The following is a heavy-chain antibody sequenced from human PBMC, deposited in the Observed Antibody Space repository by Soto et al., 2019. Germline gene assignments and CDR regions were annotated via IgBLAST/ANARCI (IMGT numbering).Heavy chain of an antibody. CDR3: ARVYYDSSGYYYGFDY. J-gene: IGHJ4*02. D-gene: IGHD3-22*01. CDR1: GGSFSGYY. Sequence: SETLSLTCAVYGGSFSGYYWSWVRQPPGKGLEWIGEINHSGSTNYNPSLKSRVTISVDTSKNQFSLKLSSVTAADTAVYYCARVYYDSSGYYYGFDYWGQGTLVTVSS. CDR2: INHSGST. V-gene: IGHV4-34*01.